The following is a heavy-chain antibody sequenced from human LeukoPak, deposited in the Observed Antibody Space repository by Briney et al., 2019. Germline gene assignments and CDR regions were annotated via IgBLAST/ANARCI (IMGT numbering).Heavy chain of an antibody. Sequence: SETLSLTCTVSGGSITNNYWSWIRQVAGKGLEWIGRIYISGSTNYNPSLKSRISMSIDASKSQFSLNLTSVTAADTAVYYCARVSTTVTAFGYYYYGMDVWGQGTTVTVSS. CDR2: IYISGST. D-gene: IGHD4-17*01. CDR1: GGSITNNY. J-gene: IGHJ6*02. V-gene: IGHV4-4*07. CDR3: ARVSTTVTAFGYYYYGMDV.